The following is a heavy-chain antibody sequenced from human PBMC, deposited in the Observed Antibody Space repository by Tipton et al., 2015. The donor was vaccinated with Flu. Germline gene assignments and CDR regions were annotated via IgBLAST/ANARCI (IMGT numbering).Heavy chain of an antibody. J-gene: IGHJ4*02. CDR2: IYYSGST. D-gene: IGHD5-24*01. V-gene: IGHV4-61*08. Sequence: TLSLTCIVSGGSLSSCGYYWSWIRQHPGKGLEWIGYIYYSGSTNYNPSLKSRVTISLDTSKNQFSLRVNSVTAADTAVYYCATSGWRDPRGSFDFWGQGTLVTVSS. CDR3: ATSGWRDPRGSFDF. CDR1: GGSLSSCGYY.